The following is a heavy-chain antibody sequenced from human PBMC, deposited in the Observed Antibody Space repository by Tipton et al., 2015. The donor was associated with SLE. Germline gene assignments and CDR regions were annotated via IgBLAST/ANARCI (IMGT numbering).Heavy chain of an antibody. V-gene: IGHV4-39*01. CDR1: GGSISSSSYY. CDR2: IYYTGTT. Sequence: TLSLTCTVSGGSISSSSYYWGWIRQPPGKGLEWIGTIYYTGTTYYNPSLKSRVTISVDTSKNQFSLKLNSVTAADTAVYYCARHGGYWGQGTLVTVSS. D-gene: IGHD3-3*01. J-gene: IGHJ4*02. CDR3: ARHGGY.